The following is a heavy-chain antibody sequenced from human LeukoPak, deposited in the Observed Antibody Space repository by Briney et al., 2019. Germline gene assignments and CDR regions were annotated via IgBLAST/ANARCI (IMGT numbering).Heavy chain of an antibody. V-gene: IGHV3-48*03. D-gene: IGHD3-10*01. J-gene: IGHJ4*02. CDR2: INSATTI. CDR1: GFTSSSSE. Sequence: GGSLRLSCGASGFTSSSSEMDWVRQAPGKGLEWVASINSATTIYYADSVKGRFAISRDNTKNSVYLQMSSLRAEDTAVYYCARGYYYGSGSYSLVFDYWGQGILVTVSS. CDR3: ARGYYYGSGSYSLVFDY.